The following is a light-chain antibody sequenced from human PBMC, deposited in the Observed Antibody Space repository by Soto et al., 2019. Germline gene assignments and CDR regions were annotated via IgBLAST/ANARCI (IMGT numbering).Light chain of an antibody. CDR3: QQSYITPPIT. V-gene: IGKV1-39*01. J-gene: IGKJ5*01. CDR2: TAS. Sequence: DIQMTQSPSSLAAPVGDRVTITCQASQDISNHLNWYQQKPPKAPKLLIYTASRLHSGVPSRFSGSGSETDFTLTIKNLQPEDFATYYCQQSYITPPITCGQGKRREIK. CDR1: QDISNH.